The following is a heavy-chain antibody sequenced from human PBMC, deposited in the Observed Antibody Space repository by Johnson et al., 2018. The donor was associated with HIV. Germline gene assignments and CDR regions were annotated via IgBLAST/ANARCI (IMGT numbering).Heavy chain of an antibody. J-gene: IGHJ3*02. V-gene: IGHV3-30*03. CDR1: GFTFSTSG. CDR3: ARDGVYSSPHDAFDI. D-gene: IGHD6-13*01. CDR2: ISYDGSNK. Sequence: QVQLVESGGGLVQPGRSLRLSCAASGFTFSTSGMHWVRQAPGKGMEWVAVISYDGSNKYYADSVKGRFTLSRDNSKNTLYLQMNSLRAEDTAVYYCARDGVYSSPHDAFDIWGQGTMVTVSS.